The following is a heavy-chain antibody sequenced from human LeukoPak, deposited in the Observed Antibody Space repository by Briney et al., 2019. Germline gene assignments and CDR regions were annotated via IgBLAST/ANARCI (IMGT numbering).Heavy chain of an antibody. Sequence: GGSLRLSCAASGFTVSSNYMSWVRQAPGKGLEWVSVIYSGGSTYYADSVKGRFTISRDNSKNTLYLQMNSLRAEDTAVYYCARGGEDYYDSSGYDYWGQGTLVTVSS. V-gene: IGHV3-53*01. J-gene: IGHJ4*02. CDR3: ARGGEDYYDSSGYDY. CDR2: IYSGGST. CDR1: GFTVSSNY. D-gene: IGHD3-22*01.